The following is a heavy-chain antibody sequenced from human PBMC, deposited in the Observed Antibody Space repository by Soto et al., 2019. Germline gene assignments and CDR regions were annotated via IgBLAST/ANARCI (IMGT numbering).Heavy chain of an antibody. Sequence: PGGSLRLSCAASGFTFSTYAMNWVRQAPGKGLEWVSGISGGGGSTHYADSVKGRLTISRDNSKNTLYLQMNSLRAEDTAVYYCAKARSGWPYYFDYWGQGTLVTVSS. CDR3: AKARSGWPYYFDY. J-gene: IGHJ4*02. CDR1: GFTFSTYA. D-gene: IGHD6-19*01. V-gene: IGHV3-23*01. CDR2: ISGGGGST.